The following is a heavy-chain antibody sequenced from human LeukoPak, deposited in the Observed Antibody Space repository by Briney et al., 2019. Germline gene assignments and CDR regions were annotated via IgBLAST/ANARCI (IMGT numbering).Heavy chain of an antibody. CDR1: GGSISSYY. D-gene: IGHD2-15*01. CDR2: IYYSGST. CDR3: AREAATRYYYYGMDV. J-gene: IGHJ6*02. V-gene: IGHV4-59*01. Sequence: SETLSLTSTVSGGSISSYYWSWLRQPPGKGLEWIGYIYYSGSTNYNPSLKSRVTISVDTSKNQFSLKLSSVTAADTAVYYCAREAATRYYYYGMDVWGQGTTVTVSS.